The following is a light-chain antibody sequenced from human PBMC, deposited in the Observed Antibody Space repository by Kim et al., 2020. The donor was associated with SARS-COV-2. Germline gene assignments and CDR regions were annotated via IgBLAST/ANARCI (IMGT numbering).Light chain of an antibody. CDR1: QDISNY. Sequence: TSVGDRVTITCRASQDISNYLAWFQLKPGKAPKLLIYAASALQPGVPSRFSGSGSGTDFTLTVTSLQPEDVATYYCQKCDSAPWTFGQGTKVDIK. V-gene: IGKV1-27*01. CDR3: QKCDSAPWT. CDR2: AAS. J-gene: IGKJ1*01.